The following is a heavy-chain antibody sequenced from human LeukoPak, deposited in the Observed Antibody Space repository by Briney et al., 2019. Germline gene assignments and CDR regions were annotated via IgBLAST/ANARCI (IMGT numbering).Heavy chain of an antibody. V-gene: IGHV1-18*01. CDR1: GYTFSNYG. Sequence: ASVKVSCKASGYTFSNYGIIWVRQAPGQGLEWMGWISTYNGNTNYIQKLQGRVTVTTDTSTSTAYMELRSLRSDDTAVYYCAREWKYCGATSCGYYFDYWGQGTLVTVSS. CDR2: ISTYNGNT. D-gene: IGHD2-2*01. CDR3: AREWKYCGATSCGYYFDY. J-gene: IGHJ4*02.